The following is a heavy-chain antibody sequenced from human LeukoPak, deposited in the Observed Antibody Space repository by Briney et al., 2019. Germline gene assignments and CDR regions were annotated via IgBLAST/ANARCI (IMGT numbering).Heavy chain of an antibody. J-gene: IGHJ4*02. CDR1: GYTFTSYY. CDR2: INPSGGST. Sequence: GASVKVSCKASGYTFTSYYMHWVRQAPGQGLEWMGIINPSGGSTSYAQKFQGRVTMTRDTSTSTVYMELNSLRAEDTAVYYCAREGITAAADYWGQGTLVTVSS. CDR3: AREGITAAADY. D-gene: IGHD6-13*01. V-gene: IGHV1-46*01.